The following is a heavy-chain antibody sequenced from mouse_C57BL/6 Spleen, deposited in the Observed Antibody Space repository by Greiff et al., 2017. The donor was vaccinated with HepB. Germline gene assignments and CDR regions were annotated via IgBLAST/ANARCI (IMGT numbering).Heavy chain of an antibody. J-gene: IGHJ2*01. D-gene: IGHD1-1*01. CDR2: IRLKSDNYAT. V-gene: IGHV6-3*01. Sequence: EVMLVESGGGLVQPGGSMKLSCVASGFTFSNYWMNWVRQSPEKGLEWVAQIRLKSDNYATHYAESVKGRFTISRDESKSSVYLQLNNLRAEDTGIYYCLHANYEDFDYWGQGTTLTVSS. CDR3: LHANYEDFDY. CDR1: GFTFSNYW.